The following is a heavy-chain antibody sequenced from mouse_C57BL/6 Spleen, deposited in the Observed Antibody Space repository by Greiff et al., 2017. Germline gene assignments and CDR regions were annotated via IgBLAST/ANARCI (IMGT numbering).Heavy chain of an antibody. V-gene: IGHV5-9-1*02. J-gene: IGHJ2*01. D-gene: IGHD2-4*01. CDR2: ISSGGDYI. Sequence: EVQLVESGAGLVKPGGSLKLSCAASGFTFSSYAMSWVRQTPEKGLEWVAYISSGGDYIYYADTVKGRFTISRDKSRDTLYLQMSSLKSEDTAMYSGTRGGGLRQGGYFDYWGQGTTLTVSS. CDR1: GFTFSSYA. CDR3: TRGGGLRQGGYFDY.